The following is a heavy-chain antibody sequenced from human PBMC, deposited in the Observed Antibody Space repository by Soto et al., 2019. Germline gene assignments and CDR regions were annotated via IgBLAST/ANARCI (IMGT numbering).Heavy chain of an antibody. CDR3: VKALYCSSTSCPENNWFDP. Sequence: PGGSLRLSCSASGFTFSSYAMHWVRQAPGKGLEYVSAISSNGGSTYYADSVKGRFTISRDNSKNTLYLQMSSLRAEDTAVYYCVKALYCSSTSCPENNWFDPCGQGTLVTVSS. CDR2: ISSNGGST. J-gene: IGHJ5*02. D-gene: IGHD2-2*01. V-gene: IGHV3-64D*08. CDR1: GFTFSSYA.